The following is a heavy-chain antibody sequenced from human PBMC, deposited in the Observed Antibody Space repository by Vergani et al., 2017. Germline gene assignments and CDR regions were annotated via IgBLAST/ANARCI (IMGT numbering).Heavy chain of an antibody. Sequence: QVQLQESGQGLVKPSEILSLTCTVSGGPISSYYWSWIRQPPGKGLEWIGYIYYSGSTNYNPSLKSRVTISVDTSKNQFSLKLSSVTAADTAVYYCARVMITFGGVIVIDYWGQGTLVTVSS. CDR1: GGPISSYY. J-gene: IGHJ4*02. CDR2: IYYSGST. D-gene: IGHD3-16*02. V-gene: IGHV4-59*08. CDR3: ARVMITFGGVIVIDY.